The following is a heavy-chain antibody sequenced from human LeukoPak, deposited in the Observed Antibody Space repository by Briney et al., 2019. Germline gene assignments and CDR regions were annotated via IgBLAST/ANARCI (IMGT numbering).Heavy chain of an antibody. J-gene: IGHJ4*02. D-gene: IGHD6-13*01. CDR2: INPNSGGT. V-gene: IGHV1-2*02. CDR3: ARDRGSSWFADY. CDR1: GYTFTDYY. Sequence: ASVKVSCKASGYTFTDYYLHWVRQAPGQGLEWMGWINPNSGGTNYAQKFQGRVTMTSDTSISTAYMELSRLRYDDTAMYYCARDRGSSWFADYWGQGTLVTVSS.